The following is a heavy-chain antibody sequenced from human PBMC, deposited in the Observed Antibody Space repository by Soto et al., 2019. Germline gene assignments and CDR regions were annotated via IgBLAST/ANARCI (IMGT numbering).Heavy chain of an antibody. CDR1: GYTFTGYY. V-gene: IGHV1-2*02. J-gene: IGHJ4*02. Sequence: ASVKVSCKASGYTFTGYYMHWVRQAPGQGLEWMGWINPNSGGTNYAQKFQGRVTMTRDTSISTAYIELSSLRSEDTAVYYCASPGREMATISHFDYWGQGTLVTVSS. CDR3: ASPGREMATISHFDY. CDR2: INPNSGGT. D-gene: IGHD5-12*01.